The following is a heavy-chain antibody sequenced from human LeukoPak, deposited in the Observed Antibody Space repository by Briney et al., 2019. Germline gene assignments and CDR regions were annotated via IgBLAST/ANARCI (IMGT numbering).Heavy chain of an antibody. CDR1: GFSISSGYY. J-gene: IGHJ4*02. CDR3: ARVMGIQEFDY. D-gene: IGHD5-18*01. V-gene: IGHV4-38-2*02. Sequence: SETLSLTCTVSGFSISSGYYWGWIRQPPGKGLEWIGNIFHTGSTYYNPSLKSRVTMSVDTTNHFSLELTSVTAADTAVYYCARVMGIQEFDYWGQGTLVTVSS. CDR2: IFHTGST.